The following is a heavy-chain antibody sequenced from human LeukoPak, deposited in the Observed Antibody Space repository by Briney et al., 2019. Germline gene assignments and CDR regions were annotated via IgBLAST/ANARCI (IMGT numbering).Heavy chain of an antibody. CDR3: ARERQQFDAFDI. Sequence: GASVKVSCKASGYTFTGYYMHWVRQAPGQGLEWMGWINPNSGGTNYAQKFQGRVTMTTDTSISTAYVELSRLRSDDTAIYYCARERQQFDAFDIWGQGTVVTVSS. CDR1: GYTFTGYY. J-gene: IGHJ3*02. V-gene: IGHV1-2*02. CDR2: INPNSGGT. D-gene: IGHD6-13*01.